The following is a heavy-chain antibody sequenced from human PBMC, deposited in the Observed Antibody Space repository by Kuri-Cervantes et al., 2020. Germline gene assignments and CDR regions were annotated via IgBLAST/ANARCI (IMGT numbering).Heavy chain of an antibody. CDR3: ARAPPSAGTDEELSYYYYGMDV. D-gene: IGHD6-13*01. CDR1: GYTFTSYG. CDR2: ISAYNGNT. Sequence: ASVKVSCKASGYTFTSYGISWVRQAPGQGLEWMGWISAYNGNTNYAQKLQGRVTITRDTSTSTAYMELSSLRSEDTAVYYCARAPPSAGTDEELSYYYYGMDVWGQGTTVTVSS. V-gene: IGHV1-18*01. J-gene: IGHJ6*02.